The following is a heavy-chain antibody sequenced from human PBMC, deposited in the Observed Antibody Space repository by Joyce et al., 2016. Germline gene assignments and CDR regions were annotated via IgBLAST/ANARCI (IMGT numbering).Heavy chain of an antibody. J-gene: IGHJ4*02. CDR3: ARRAYGSGTKTYYFDY. Sequence: EVQLVQSGAEMKKPGESLTISCQGSGYSFTGYYIGWVRQVPGKGLELLGVVHPFDSDTTYSPSFQGQVTISADKSTSIAYLQWRSLKASDTAIYYCARRAYGSGTKTYYFDYWGPGTLVTVSS. CDR2: VHPFDSDT. V-gene: IGHV5-51*01. CDR1: GYSFTGYY. D-gene: IGHD3-10*01.